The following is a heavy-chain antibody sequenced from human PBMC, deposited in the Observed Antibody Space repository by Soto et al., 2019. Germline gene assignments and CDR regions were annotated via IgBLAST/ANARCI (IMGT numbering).Heavy chain of an antibody. V-gene: IGHV3-23*01. CDR2: ISGSGGST. D-gene: IGHD5-18*01. CDR3: AKPPSRYRGRRNWFDP. J-gene: IGHJ5*02. Sequence: GGSLRLSCAASGFTFSSYAMSWVRQAPGKGLEWVSAISGSGGSTYYADSVKGRFTISRDNSKNTLYLQMNSLRAEDTAVYYCAKPPSRYRGRRNWFDPWGQGTLVTVSS. CDR1: GFTFSSYA.